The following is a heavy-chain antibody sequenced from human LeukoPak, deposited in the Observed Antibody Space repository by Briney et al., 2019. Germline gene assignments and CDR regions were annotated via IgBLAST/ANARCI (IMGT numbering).Heavy chain of an antibody. CDR2: ISSSSSTI. J-gene: IGHJ5*02. Sequence: GGSLRLSCAASGFTFTSYNMNWVRQAPGKGLEWVSYISSSSSTIYYADSVKGRFTISRDNAKNSLYLQMNSLRAEDTAVYYCARDGYSGYAPNWFDPWGQGTLVTVSS. V-gene: IGHV3-48*01. CDR1: GFTFTSYN. CDR3: ARDGYSGYAPNWFDP. D-gene: IGHD5-12*01.